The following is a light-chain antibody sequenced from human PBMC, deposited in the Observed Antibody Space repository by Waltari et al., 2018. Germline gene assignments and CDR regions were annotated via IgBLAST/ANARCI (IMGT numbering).Light chain of an antibody. V-gene: IGKV2D-29*02. CDR3: MQSIQYPLT. Sequence: DIVMTQTPLSLSVTPGQPASMSCRSSQSLSHSDGTTYLYWYLQKPGQSPHLLIWEVSNRLSGVPDRFSGSGSGTDFTLKISRVEAEDVGIYYCMQSIQYPLTFGGGTKVEIK. CDR1: QSLSHSDGTTY. J-gene: IGKJ4*01. CDR2: EVS.